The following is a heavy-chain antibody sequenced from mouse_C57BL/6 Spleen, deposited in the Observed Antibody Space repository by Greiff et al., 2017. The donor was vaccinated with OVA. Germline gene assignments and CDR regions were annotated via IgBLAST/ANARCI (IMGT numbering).Heavy chain of an antibody. CDR2: ISYDGSN. V-gene: IGHV3-6*01. CDR3: ARENGYSNYFDY. Sequence: EVKLLESGPGLVKPSQSLSLTCSVTGYSITSGYYWNWIRQSPGNQLEWMGYISYDGSNNYNPSLKNRISITRDTSKNPFFLKLNSVTTEDTATYYCARENGYSNYFDYWGQGTTLTVSS. CDR1: GYSITSGYY. D-gene: IGHD2-2*01. J-gene: IGHJ2*01.